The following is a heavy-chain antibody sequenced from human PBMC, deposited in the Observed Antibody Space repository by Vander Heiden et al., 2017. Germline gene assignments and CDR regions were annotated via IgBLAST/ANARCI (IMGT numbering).Heavy chain of an antibody. V-gene: IGHV3-15*01. J-gene: IGHJ4*02. D-gene: IGHD3-10*01. CDR2: IKSKTDGGTT. Sequence: EVQLVESGGGLVKPGGSLRLSCAASGFTFSNAWMSWVRQAPGKGLEWVGRIKSKTDGGTTDYAAPVKGRFTISRDDSKKTLYLKMKRMKTEDTAVYYFTTDQTKYGSGSHWGQGTMVTVYS. CDR3: TTDQTKYGSGSH. CDR1: GFTFSNAW.